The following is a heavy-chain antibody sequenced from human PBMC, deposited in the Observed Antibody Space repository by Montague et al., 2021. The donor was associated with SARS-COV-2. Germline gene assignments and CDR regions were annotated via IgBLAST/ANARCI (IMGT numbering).Heavy chain of an antibody. CDR2: IFYSGTT. J-gene: IGHJ5*02. V-gene: IGHV4-39*07. Sequence: SETLSLTCTVSGGSISTTSYYWSWIRQPPGKGLEWIASIFYSGTTYYNPSLRSRVTISVDTFKNQFSLKLSSVTAADTAVYYCARAHAKYYSILTDYYDVCHSTGFFDAWGQGTLVTVSS. CDR1: GGSISTTSYY. CDR3: ARAHAKYYSILTDYYDVCHSTGFFDA. D-gene: IGHD3-9*01.